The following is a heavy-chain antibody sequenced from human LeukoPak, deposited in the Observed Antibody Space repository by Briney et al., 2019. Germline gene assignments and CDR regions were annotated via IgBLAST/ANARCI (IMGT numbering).Heavy chain of an antibody. D-gene: IGHD3-22*01. J-gene: IGHJ1*01. Sequence: PGRSLRLSCAASGFTFSSYAMHWVRQAPGKGLEWVAVISYDGSNKYYADSVKGRFTISRDNSKNTLYLQMNSLRAEDTAVYYCAKSGYYDSSGYSYFQHWGQGTLVTVSS. V-gene: IGHV3-30-3*02. CDR1: GFTFSSYA. CDR3: AKSGYYDSSGYSYFQH. CDR2: ISYDGSNK.